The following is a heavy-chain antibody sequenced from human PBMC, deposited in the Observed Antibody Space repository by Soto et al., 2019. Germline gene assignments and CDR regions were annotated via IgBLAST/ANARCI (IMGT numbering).Heavy chain of an antibody. CDR1: GGSVSSGSYY. CDR3: ASLEYSSSYSFDY. J-gene: IGHJ4*02. V-gene: IGHV4-61*01. D-gene: IGHD6-6*01. Sequence: QVQLQESGPGLMKPSETLSLTCTVSGGSVSSGSYYWSWIRQPPGKGLEWIGYIYYSGSTNYNPSLKSRVTISVDTSKNQLSLNLSSLTAADTAVYYCASLEYSSSYSFDYWGQGTLVTVSS. CDR2: IYYSGST.